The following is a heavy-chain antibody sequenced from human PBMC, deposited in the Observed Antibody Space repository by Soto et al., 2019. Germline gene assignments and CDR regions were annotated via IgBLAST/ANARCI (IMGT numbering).Heavy chain of an antibody. V-gene: IGHV4-31*03. D-gene: IGHD3-3*01. Sequence: QVQLQESGPGLVKPSQTLSLTCTVSGGSISSGGYYWCWIREHPGKGLEWIGLIYYSGSAYYSPSLKSRVTIAVDSSKKQFSLKLSSVTAAGAAVYYCARESCPPYYDFCDIPNQNWFDPWGQGTLVTVSS. CDR1: GGSISSGGYY. CDR3: ARESCPPYYDFCDIPNQNWFDP. CDR2: IYYSGSA. J-gene: IGHJ5*02.